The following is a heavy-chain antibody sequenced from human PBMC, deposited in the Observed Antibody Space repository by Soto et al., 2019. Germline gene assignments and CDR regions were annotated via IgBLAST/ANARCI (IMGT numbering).Heavy chain of an antibody. Sequence: PSETLSLTCAVYGGSFSGYYWSWIRQPPGKGLEKIGEINHSGSTNYNPSLNSRVTISVDTSKNQFSLKLSFVTAADMAVYYCARGVGYTTPPTYYMEVWGKGTTVTVSS. D-gene: IGHD1-1*01. V-gene: IGHV4-34*01. CDR2: INHSGST. J-gene: IGHJ6*03. CDR1: GGSFSGYY. CDR3: ARGVGYTTPPTYYMEV.